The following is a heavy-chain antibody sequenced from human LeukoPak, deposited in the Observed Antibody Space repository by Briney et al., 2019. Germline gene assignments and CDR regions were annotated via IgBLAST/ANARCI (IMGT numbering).Heavy chain of an antibody. CDR1: GGSMSSYH. CDR3: ARAADYDILTGYPYYFDY. J-gene: IGHJ4*02. Sequence: KPSETLPLTCTVSGGSMSSYHWNWIRQPPGKRLEWIGDIYYSGSTNYNPSLKSRVTISVDTSKNQFSLKLSSVTAADTAVYYCARAADYDILTGYPYYFDYWGQGTRVTVSS. V-gene: IGHV4-59*01. CDR2: IYYSGST. D-gene: IGHD3-9*01.